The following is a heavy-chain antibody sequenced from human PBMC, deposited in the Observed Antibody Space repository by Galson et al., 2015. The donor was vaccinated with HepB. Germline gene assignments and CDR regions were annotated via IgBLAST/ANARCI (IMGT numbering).Heavy chain of an antibody. CDR2: IYYSGST. CDR3: ARETPLWATGGGGWFDP. D-gene: IGHD3-16*01. CDR1: GGSISSYY. J-gene: IGHJ5*02. Sequence: ETLSLTCTVSGGSISSYYWNWIRQPPGKGLEWIGYIYYSGSTDYNPSLKSRVTISVDTSKNQISLTLKSVTAVDTAVYYCARETPLWATGGGGWFDPWGQGTLVTVSS. V-gene: IGHV4-59*01.